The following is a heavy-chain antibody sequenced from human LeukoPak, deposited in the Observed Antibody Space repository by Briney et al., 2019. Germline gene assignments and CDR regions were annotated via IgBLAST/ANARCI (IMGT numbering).Heavy chain of an antibody. J-gene: IGHJ4*02. CDR1: GFTFSSSA. CDR2: ISGSGGNT. D-gene: IGHD2-21*01. CDR3: AKGNPLFYFDY. V-gene: IGHV3-23*01. Sequence: GGSLRLSCAASGFTFSSSAMRWVRQTPGKGLEWVSSISGSGGNTYYADSVKGRFTISRDNSKNTVYLQMNSLRAADTAVYYCAKGNPLFYFDYWGQGTLVTVSS.